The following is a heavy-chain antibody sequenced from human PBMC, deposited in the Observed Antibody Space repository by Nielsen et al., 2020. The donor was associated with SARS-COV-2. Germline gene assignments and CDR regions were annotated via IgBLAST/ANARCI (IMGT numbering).Heavy chain of an antibody. D-gene: IGHD4-17*01. CDR2: IYYSGST. J-gene: IGHJ4*02. V-gene: IGHV4-59*01. CDR3: ARGYYGDYDRWFDY. CDR1: GGSISSFY. Sequence: SETLSLTCTVSGGSISSFYWTWIRQPPGKGLEWIGYIYYSGSTNYNPTLKSRVTISVDTSKNQFSLKLSSVTAADTAVYYCARGYYGDYDRWFDYWGQGTLVTVSS.